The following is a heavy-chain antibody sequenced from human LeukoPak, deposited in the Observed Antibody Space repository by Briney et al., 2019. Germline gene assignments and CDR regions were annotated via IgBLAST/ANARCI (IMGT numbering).Heavy chain of an antibody. V-gene: IGHV1-69*01. J-gene: IGHJ4*02. CDR3: ASGFMAAAPLDY. CDR2: IIPMFGTP. Sequence: SVKVSCKASGGTFSSYAISWVRQAPGQGLEWMGGIIPMFGTPNYAQKFQGRVTITADESTSTTYMELSSLRSEDTAVYYCASGFMAAAPLDYWGQGTLVTVSS. D-gene: IGHD6-13*01. CDR1: GGTFSSYA.